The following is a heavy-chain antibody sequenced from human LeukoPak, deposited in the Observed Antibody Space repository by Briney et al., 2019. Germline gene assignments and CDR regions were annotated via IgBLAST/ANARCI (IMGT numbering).Heavy chain of an antibody. J-gene: IGHJ4*02. CDR1: GFTVSSNY. CDR3: ARDRGHGDVDY. CDR2: IYSGGST. Sequence: GGSLRLSGAASGFTVSSNYMSWVRQAPGKGLEWVSVIYSGGSTYYADSVKGRFTISRDNSKNTLYLQMNSLRAEDTAVYYCARDRGHGDVDYWGQGTLVTVSS. V-gene: IGHV3-66*01. D-gene: IGHD4-17*01.